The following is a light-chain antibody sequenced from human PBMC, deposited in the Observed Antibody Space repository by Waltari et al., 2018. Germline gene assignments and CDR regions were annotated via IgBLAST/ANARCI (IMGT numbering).Light chain of an antibody. CDR1: DFCSYDY. V-gene: IGLV2-23*01. Sequence: QSALTQPASVSGSPGQSATISCTSDFCSYDYVSWYQHHPGRAPKLLLYEAFKRPSGVPSRFSGSTSGNTASLTISGLQAEDEADYYCCSFLASNTADVTFGGGTKLTVL. CDR3: CSFLASNTADVT. J-gene: IGLJ2*01. CDR2: EAF.